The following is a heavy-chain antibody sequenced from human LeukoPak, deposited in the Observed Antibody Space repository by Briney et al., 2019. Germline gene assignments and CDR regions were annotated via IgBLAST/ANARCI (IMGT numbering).Heavy chain of an antibody. CDR1: GYTFTGYY. Sequence: ASVKVSYKASGYTFTGYYMHWVRQAPGQGLEWMGWINPNSGGTNYAQKFQGRVTMTRDTSISTAYMELSRLRSDDTAVYYCARGKGKMATIIYWGQGTLVTVSS. V-gene: IGHV1-2*02. J-gene: IGHJ4*02. D-gene: IGHD5-24*01. CDR2: INPNSGGT. CDR3: ARGKGKMATIIY.